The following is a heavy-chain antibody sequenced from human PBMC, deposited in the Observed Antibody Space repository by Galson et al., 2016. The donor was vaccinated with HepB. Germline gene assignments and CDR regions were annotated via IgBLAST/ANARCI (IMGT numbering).Heavy chain of an antibody. CDR1: GGSISSGDYY. J-gene: IGHJ4*02. D-gene: IGHD3-22*01. Sequence: TLSLTCTVSGGSISSGDYYWTWIRQTPEKGLEWIGYMYNTGDTYYNPSLKSRLGLSLDMSKNQFSLQLTSVTAADTALYYCARGKYFESSGPFGSGDYYFDNWGQGTLVIVSS. CDR3: ARGKYFESSGPFGSGDYYFDN. CDR2: MYNTGDT. V-gene: IGHV4-30-4*01.